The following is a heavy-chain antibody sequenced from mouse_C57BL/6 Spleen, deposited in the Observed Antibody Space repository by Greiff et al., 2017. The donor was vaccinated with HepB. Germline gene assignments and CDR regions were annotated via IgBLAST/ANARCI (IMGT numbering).Heavy chain of an antibody. CDR2: ISYDGSN. CDR3: ARALNQQSFFDY. CDR1: GYSITSGYY. Sequence: EVKLQESGPGLVKPSQSLSLTCSVTGYSITSGYYWNWIRQFPGNTLEWMGYISYDGSNNYNPSLKNRISITRDTSKNQFFLKLNSVTTEDTATYYCARALNQQSFFDYWGQGTTLTVSS. J-gene: IGHJ2*01. V-gene: IGHV3-6*01.